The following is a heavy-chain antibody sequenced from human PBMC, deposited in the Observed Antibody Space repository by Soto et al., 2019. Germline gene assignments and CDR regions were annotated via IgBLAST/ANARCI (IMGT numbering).Heavy chain of an antibody. CDR1: GASIDRGYHY. Sequence: PSETLSLTCAVSGASIDRGYHYWGWIRQPPGRGLEWIGNIDFSGSNYYNPSLKSRVTMSVDTSKNQLSLKLTSVTATDTAIYYCARPQRGHGGGSQFDPWGQGXLVTVYS. V-gene: IGHV4-39*01. D-gene: IGHD5-12*01. CDR2: IDFSGSN. CDR3: ARPQRGHGGGSQFDP. J-gene: IGHJ5*02.